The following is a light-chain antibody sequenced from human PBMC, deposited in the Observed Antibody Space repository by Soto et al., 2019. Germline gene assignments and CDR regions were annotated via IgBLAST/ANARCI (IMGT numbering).Light chain of an antibody. CDR2: GAS. Sequence: EIVLTQSPGTLSLSPGERATLSCRASQSVSNNYLAWYQQQPGQAPKLLINGASSRATGIPDRFSGSGSATDFTLTISRLEPEDFAVYYCQQYGTSPPLTFGGGTKVDIK. CDR1: QSVSNNY. CDR3: QQYGTSPPLT. J-gene: IGKJ4*01. V-gene: IGKV3-20*01.